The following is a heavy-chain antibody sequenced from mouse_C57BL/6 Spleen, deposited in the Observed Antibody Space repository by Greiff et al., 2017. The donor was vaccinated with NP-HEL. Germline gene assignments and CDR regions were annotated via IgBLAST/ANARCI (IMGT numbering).Heavy chain of an antibody. Sequence: QVQLQQPGAELVKPGASVKLSCKASGYTFTSYWMHWVKQRPGQGLEWIGMIHPNSGSTNYNEKFKSKATLTVDKSSSTAYMQLSSLTSEDSAVYYCARRGDYDYDFAYWGQGTLVTVSA. J-gene: IGHJ3*01. CDR3: ARRGDYDYDFAY. CDR1: GYTFTSYW. CDR2: IHPNSGST. V-gene: IGHV1-64*01. D-gene: IGHD2-4*01.